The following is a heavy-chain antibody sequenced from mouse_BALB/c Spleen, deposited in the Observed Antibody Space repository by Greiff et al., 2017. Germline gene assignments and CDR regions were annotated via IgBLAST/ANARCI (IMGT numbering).Heavy chain of an antibody. J-gene: IGHJ4*01. CDR3: ARGNWDVYYAMDY. Sequence: EVQLQESGAELVKPGASVKLSCTASGFNIKDTYMHWVKQRPEQGLEWIGRIDPANGNTKYDPKFQGKATITADTSSNTAYLQLSSLTSEDTAVYNCARGNWDVYYAMDYWGQGTSVTVSS. V-gene: IGHV14-3*02. D-gene: IGHD4-1*01. CDR2: IDPANGNT. CDR1: GFNIKDTY.